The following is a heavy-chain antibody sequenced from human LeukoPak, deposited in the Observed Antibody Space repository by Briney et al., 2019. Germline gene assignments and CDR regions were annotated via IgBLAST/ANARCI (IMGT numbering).Heavy chain of an antibody. V-gene: IGHV1-18*04. J-gene: IGHJ4*02. CDR3: ARSVRSGGWWVDYFDY. Sequence: ASVKVSCKASGYTFTTYAISWVRQAPGQGLEWMAWISAYKGNTNYAQKLQGRATMTTDISTSTAYMELRSLRSDDTAVYYCARSVRSGGWWVDYFDYWGQGTLVTVSS. CDR2: ISAYKGNT. D-gene: IGHD6-13*01. CDR1: GYTFTTYA.